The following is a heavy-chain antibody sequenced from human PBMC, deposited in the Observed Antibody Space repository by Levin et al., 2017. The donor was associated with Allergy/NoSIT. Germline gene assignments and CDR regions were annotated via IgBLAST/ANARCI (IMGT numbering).Heavy chain of an antibody. CDR3: ARGVFDF. D-gene: IGHD2-8*02. Sequence: PAGGSLRLSCAASGFTFEIYGMNWVRQAPGKRLEWVSHISGSGSPTYYADPVRGRFTISRDNAKKSLYLQMTSLRVEDTAVYYCARGVFDFWGQGALVTVSS. CDR2: ISGSGSPT. J-gene: IGHJ4*02. V-gene: IGHV3-48*03. CDR1: GFTFEIYG.